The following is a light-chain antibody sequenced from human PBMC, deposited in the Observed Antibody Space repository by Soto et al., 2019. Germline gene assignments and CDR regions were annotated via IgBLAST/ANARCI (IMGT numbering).Light chain of an antibody. CDR1: SSNIGAGYD. V-gene: IGLV1-40*01. CDR2: GNS. Sequence: QSVLTQPPSVSGAPGQRVTISCTGSSSNIGAGYDVHWYQQLPGTAPKLLIYGNSNRPSGVPDRFSGSKSGTSASLAITGLQAEDEADYYCQSYDSSLSGSYNDVFGTGTKVTVL. J-gene: IGLJ1*01. CDR3: QSYDSSLSGSYNDV.